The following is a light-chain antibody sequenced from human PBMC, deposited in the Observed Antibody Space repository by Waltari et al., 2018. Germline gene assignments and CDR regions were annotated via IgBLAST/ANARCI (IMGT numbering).Light chain of an antibody. CDR1: QSVLYSANNENY. J-gene: IGKJ2*01. CDR2: WAS. Sequence: DIVMTQSPDSLAVSLGERATINCKSSQSVLYSANNENYLAWYQQKPGQPPKLLIYWASARTSGVPDRFSGSGSGTDFTLTISSLQAEDVAVYYCQQYYSIPYTFGPGTKLEIK. V-gene: IGKV4-1*01. CDR3: QQYYSIPYT.